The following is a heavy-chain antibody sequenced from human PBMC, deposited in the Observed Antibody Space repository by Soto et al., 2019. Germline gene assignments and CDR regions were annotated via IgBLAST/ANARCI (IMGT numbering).Heavy chain of an antibody. CDR3: ARDRPTELLWFGELPGPVSRGPMDV. J-gene: IGHJ6*02. D-gene: IGHD3-10*01. CDR1: GGTFSSYT. CDR2: ISAYNGNT. Sequence: GASVKVSCKASGGTFSSYTISWVRQAPGQGLEWMGWISAYNGNTNYAQKLQGRVTMTTDTSTSTAYMELRSLRSDDTAVYYCARDRPTELLWFGELPGPVSRGPMDVWGQGTTVTVSS. V-gene: IGHV1-18*01.